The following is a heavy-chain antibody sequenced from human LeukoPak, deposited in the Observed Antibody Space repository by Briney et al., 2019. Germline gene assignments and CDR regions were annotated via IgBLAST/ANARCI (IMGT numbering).Heavy chain of an antibody. J-gene: IGHJ6*03. D-gene: IGHD5-24*01. V-gene: IGHV3-23*01. CDR3: AKNIWTEMATIYYYMDV. CDR1: GFTFSGYA. Sequence: GGSLRLSCAASGFTFSGYAMSWVRQAPGKGLEWVSAISGSAYSTYYADSVKGRFTISRDNSKNTLYLQMNSLRAEDTAVYYCAKNIWTEMATIYYYMDVWGKGTTVTVSS. CDR2: ISGSAYST.